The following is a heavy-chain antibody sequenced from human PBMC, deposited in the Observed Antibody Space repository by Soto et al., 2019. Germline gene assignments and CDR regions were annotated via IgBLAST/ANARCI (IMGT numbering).Heavy chain of an antibody. CDR2: IYYSGST. Sequence: PSETLSLTCTVSGGSISSYYWSWIREPPGKGLEWIGYIYYSGSTNYNPSLKSRVTISVDTSKNQFSLKLSSVTAADTSVYYCVRSGAWDEALRYGMDVWGQGTTVTVSS. D-gene: IGHD1-26*01. CDR3: VRSGAWDEALRYGMDV. V-gene: IGHV4-59*01. CDR1: GGSISSYY. J-gene: IGHJ6*02.